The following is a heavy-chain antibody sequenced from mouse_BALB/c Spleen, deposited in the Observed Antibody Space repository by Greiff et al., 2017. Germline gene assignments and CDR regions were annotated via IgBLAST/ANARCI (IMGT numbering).Heavy chain of an antibody. J-gene: IGHJ2*01. CDR1: GYTFTSYW. CDR2: IYPSDSYT. Sequence: QVQLQQPGAELVRPGASVKLSCKASGYTFTSYWINWVKQRPGQGLEWIGNIYPSDSYTNYNQKFKDKATLTVDKSSSTAYMQLSSPTSEDSAVYYCTRGGVNYVFDYWGQGTTLTVSS. D-gene: IGHD2-1*01. CDR3: TRGGVNYVFDY. V-gene: IGHV1-69*02.